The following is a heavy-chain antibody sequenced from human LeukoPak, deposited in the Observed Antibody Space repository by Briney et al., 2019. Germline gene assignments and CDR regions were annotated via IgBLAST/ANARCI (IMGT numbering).Heavy chain of an antibody. CDR2: ISTSSSSI. CDR1: GFTFSSYA. CDR3: ARGLTTDHNFDY. V-gene: IGHV3-48*01. Sequence: PGGSLRLSCSASGFTFSSYAMNWVRQAPGKGLEWISYISTSSSSIYQVDSVKGRFPISRDNAKNSLYLQMNSLRAEDTAFYYCARGLTTDHNFDYWGLGTLVTVSS. D-gene: IGHD4-11*01. J-gene: IGHJ4*02.